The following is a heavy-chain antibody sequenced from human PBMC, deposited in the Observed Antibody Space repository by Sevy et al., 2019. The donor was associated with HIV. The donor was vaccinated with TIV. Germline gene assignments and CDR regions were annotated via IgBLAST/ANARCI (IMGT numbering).Heavy chain of an antibody. CDR3: ARVLTVIDKRDWFDP. CDR2: ISAYNGNT. CDR1: GYTFTSYG. J-gene: IGHJ5*02. D-gene: IGHD4-17*01. Sequence: ASVKVSCKAYGYTFTSYGISWVRQAPGQGLEWMGWISAYNGNTNYAQKLQGRVTMTTDTSTSTAYMELRSLRSDDTAVYYCARVLTVIDKRDWFDPWGQGTLVTVSS. V-gene: IGHV1-18*01.